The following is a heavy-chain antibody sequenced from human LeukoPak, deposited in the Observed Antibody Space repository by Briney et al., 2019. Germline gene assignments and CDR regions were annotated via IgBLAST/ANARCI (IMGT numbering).Heavy chain of an antibody. J-gene: IGHJ2*01. V-gene: IGHV1-69*05. CDR1: GGTFSSYA. Sequence: GASVTVSCKASGGTFSSYASSWVRQAPGQGLEWMGGIIPIFGTANYAQKFQGRVTITTDESTSTAYMELSRLRSEDTAVYYCARDSEWRWLDFDLWGRGTLVTVSS. CDR3: ARDSEWRWLDFDL. D-gene: IGHD5-24*01. CDR2: IIPIFGTA.